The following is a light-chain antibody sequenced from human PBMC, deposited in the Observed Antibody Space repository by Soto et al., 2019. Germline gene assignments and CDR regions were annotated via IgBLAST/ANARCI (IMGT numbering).Light chain of an antibody. Sequence: QSALTQPASVSGSPGQSITISCTGTSSDVGSYNFVSWYQQHPGKAPKLMIYEVSKRPSGVSNRFSGSKSGNTASLTISGLQAEDEADYYCCSYAGSSTLYVFGLGTKVTVL. V-gene: IGLV2-23*02. CDR1: SSDVGSYNF. CDR2: EVS. J-gene: IGLJ1*01. CDR3: CSYAGSSTLYV.